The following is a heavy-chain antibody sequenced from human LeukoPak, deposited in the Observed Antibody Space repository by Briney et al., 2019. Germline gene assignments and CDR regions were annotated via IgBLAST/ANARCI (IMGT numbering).Heavy chain of an antibody. CDR1: GYTFSTYS. D-gene: IGHD2-8*01. CDR2: IYPGVSDT. V-gene: IGHV5-51*01. Sequence: GESLKISCKGSGYTFSTYSIAWVRQLPGKGLEWMGTIYPGVSDTRYGPSFQGQGTISADKSINTAYLQWSSLKASDTAMYYCARTPTVAVMYAGHVDYGGQGTLVTVSS. CDR3: ARTPTVAVMYAGHVDY. J-gene: IGHJ4*02.